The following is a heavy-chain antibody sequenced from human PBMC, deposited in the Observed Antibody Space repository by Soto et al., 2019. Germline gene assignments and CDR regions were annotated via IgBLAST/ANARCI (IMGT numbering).Heavy chain of an antibody. CDR2: IYYSGST. D-gene: IGHD1-1*01. CDR3: ARRYGYSFDY. CDR1: GGSISSYY. J-gene: IGHJ4*02. Sequence: QVQLQESGPGLVKPSEPLSLTCTVSGGSISSYYWSWILQPPGKGLEWIGYIYYSGSTNYNPALKSRVTISVDTSKNQFSLKLSSVTAADTAVYYCARRYGYSFDYWGQGTLVTVSS. V-gene: IGHV4-59*08.